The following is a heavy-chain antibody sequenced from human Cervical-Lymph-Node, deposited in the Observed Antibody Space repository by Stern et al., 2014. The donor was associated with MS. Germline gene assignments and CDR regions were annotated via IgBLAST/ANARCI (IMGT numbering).Heavy chain of an antibody. Sequence: QVQMHQWGAGPLRPSATLSLTCVVSGDSFSNYYWSWIRQPPGKGLEWIGYIYYSGSTNYNPSLKSRVTISVDTSKNQFSLKLSSVTAADTAVYYCARDKGMFFLWGQGTLVTVSS. J-gene: IGHJ4*01. CDR3: ARDKGMFFL. D-gene: IGHD2/OR15-2a*01. V-gene: IGHV4-59*01. CDR2: IYYSGST. CDR1: GDSFSNYY.